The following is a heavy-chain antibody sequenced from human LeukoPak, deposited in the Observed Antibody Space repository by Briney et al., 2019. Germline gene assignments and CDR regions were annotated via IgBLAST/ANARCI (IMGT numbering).Heavy chain of an antibody. V-gene: IGHV4-34*01. CDR2: INHSGST. CDR3: ARFGRDCWSGTDRSYYYYMDV. J-gene: IGHJ6*03. Sequence: SETLSLTCAVYGGSFSGYYWSWIRQPPGKGLEWIGEINHSGSTNYNPSLKSRVTISVDTSKNQFSLKLSSVTAADTAVYYCARFGRDCWSGTDRSYYYYMDVWGKGTTVTVSS. D-gene: IGHD3-3*01. CDR1: GGSFSGYY.